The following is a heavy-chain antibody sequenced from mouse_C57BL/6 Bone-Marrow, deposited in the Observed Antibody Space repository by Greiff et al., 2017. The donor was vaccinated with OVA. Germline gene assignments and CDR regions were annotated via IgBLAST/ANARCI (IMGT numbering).Heavy chain of an antibody. V-gene: IGHV1-66*01. J-gene: IGHJ3*01. Sequence: VQLQQSGPELVKPGASVKISCKASGYSFTSYYIHWVKQRPGQGLEWIGWIYPGSGNTKYNEKFKGKATLTADTSSSTAYMQLSSLTSEDAAVYYCARYDYDVTWFAYWGQGTLVTVSA. CDR3: ARYDYDVTWFAY. D-gene: IGHD2-4*01. CDR1: GYSFTSYY. CDR2: IYPGSGNT.